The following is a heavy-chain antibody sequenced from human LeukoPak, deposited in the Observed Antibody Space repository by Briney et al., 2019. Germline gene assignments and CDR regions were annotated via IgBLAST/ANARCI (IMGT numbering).Heavy chain of an antibody. V-gene: IGHV3-23*01. CDR2: ISGSGGTT. CDR3: VKNPEVYYYDTSGQNWYFDL. J-gene: IGHJ2*01. CDR1: GFTFSSYA. D-gene: IGHD3-22*01. Sequence: GGSLRLSCAASGFTFSSYAMSWVRQAPGKGLEWVSTISGSGGTTYFADSVKGRFSISRDNSKSTLDLQMDSLRADDTAIYYCVKNPEVYYYDTSGQNWYFDLWGRGTLVTVSS.